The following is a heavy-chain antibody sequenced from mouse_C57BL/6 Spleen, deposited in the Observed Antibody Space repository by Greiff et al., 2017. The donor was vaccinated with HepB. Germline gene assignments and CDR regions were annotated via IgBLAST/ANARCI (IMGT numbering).Heavy chain of an antibody. CDR1: GFSLSTFGMG. V-gene: IGHV8-8*01. D-gene: IGHD1-1*01. CDR3: ARPHYYGSSYGYFDV. Sequence: ESGPGILQPSQTLSLTCSFSGFSLSTFGMGVGWIRQPSGKGLEWLAHIWWDDDKYYNPALKSRLTNSKATSKNQVFLKIANVDTADTATYYCARPHYYGSSYGYFDVWGTGTTVTVSS. CDR2: IWWDDDK. J-gene: IGHJ1*03.